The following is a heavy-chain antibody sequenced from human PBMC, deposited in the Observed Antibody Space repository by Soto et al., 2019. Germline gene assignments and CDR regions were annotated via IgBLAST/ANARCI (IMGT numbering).Heavy chain of an antibody. D-gene: IGHD3-16*01. CDR3: VKEGGMKYFDF. J-gene: IGHJ2*01. CDR2: VTWNSVAT. CDR1: GFIFDNHA. Sequence: VQLVESGGGLVQPGRSLRLSCTASGFIFDNHAMHWVRQAPGKGLEWVAGVTWNSVATGYADSVKGRFTISRDNAKNSLYLQMNSLSAEDTAVYFCVKEGGMKYFDFWGRGTVVTVSS. V-gene: IGHV3-9*01.